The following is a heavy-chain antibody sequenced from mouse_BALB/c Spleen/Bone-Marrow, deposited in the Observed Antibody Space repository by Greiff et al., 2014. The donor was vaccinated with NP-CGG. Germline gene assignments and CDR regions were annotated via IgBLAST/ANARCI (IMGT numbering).Heavy chain of an antibody. V-gene: IGHV14-3*02. D-gene: IGHD2-4*01. CDR2: IDPANGNT. Sequence: EVQLQQSGAELVKPGASVKLSCTASGFNIKDTYMHWVKQRPEQGLEWIGRIDPANGNTKYDPKFQGKATITADTSSNTAYLQLSSLTSEDTAVYYCANYDYGWYFDVWGAGTTVPASS. CDR3: ANYDYGWYFDV. CDR1: GFNIKDTY. J-gene: IGHJ1*01.